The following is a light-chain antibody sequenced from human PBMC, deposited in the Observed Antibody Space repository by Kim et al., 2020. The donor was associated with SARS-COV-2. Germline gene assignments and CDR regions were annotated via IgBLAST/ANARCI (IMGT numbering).Light chain of an antibody. V-gene: IGLV3-1*01. Sequence: VAPGQAASITCSGDKLGDKYACWYQQKPGQSPVLVIYQDSKRPSGIPERFSGSNSGNTATLTISGTQAMDEADYYCQAWDSSTAVFGTGTKVTVL. J-gene: IGLJ1*01. CDR2: QDS. CDR1: KLGDKY. CDR3: QAWDSSTAV.